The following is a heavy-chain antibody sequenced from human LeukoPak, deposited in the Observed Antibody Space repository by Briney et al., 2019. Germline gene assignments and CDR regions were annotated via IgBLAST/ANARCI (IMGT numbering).Heavy chain of an antibody. CDR2: INPNSGGT. Sequence: ASVKVSCKASGYTFTGYYMHWVRQAPGQGLEWMGRINPNSGGTNYAQKFQGRVTMTRDTSISTAYMELSRLRSDDTAVYYCARDKWYYGSGSPTFDYWGQGTLVTVSS. CDR3: ARDKWYYGSGSPTFDY. D-gene: IGHD3-10*01. J-gene: IGHJ4*02. V-gene: IGHV1-2*06. CDR1: GYTFTGYY.